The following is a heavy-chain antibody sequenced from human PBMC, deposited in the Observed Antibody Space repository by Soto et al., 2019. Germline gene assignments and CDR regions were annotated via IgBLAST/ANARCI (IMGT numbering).Heavy chain of an antibody. V-gene: IGHV4-31*03. J-gene: IGHJ5*02. CDR1: GGSISSGGYY. D-gene: IGHD2-15*01. Sequence: QVQLQESGPGLVKPSQTLSLTCTVSGGSISSGGYYWSWIRQHSGKGLEWIGYIYYSGSTYYNPSLKSRVTISVDTSKNQFSLKLSSVTAADTAVYYCTPQEAATGWFDPWGQGTLVTVSS. CDR3: TPQEAATGWFDP. CDR2: IYYSGST.